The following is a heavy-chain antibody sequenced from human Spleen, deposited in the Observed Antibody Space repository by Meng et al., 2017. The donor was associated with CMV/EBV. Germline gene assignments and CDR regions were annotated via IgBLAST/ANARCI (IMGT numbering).Heavy chain of an antibody. CDR1: GFTFSVYT. V-gene: IGHV3-21*01. J-gene: IGHJ4*02. CDR3: ARDRVPELPLEWPQLWGENF. CDR2: ISSSSGYI. D-gene: IGHD3-3*01. Sequence: GESLKISCAASGFTFSVYTMNWVRQAPGKGPEWVASISSSSGYIYYADSVKGRFTISRDNDKNSLFLQMRSLRAEDTAVYYCARDRVPELPLEWPQLWGENFWGQGALVTVSS.